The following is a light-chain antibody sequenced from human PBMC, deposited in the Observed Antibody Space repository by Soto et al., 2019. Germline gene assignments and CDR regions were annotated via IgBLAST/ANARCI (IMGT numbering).Light chain of an antibody. CDR2: GAS. CDR3: QQYGSSPQT. V-gene: IGKV3-20*01. J-gene: IGKJ2*01. CDR1: QSVSSSY. Sequence: EIVLTQSPGTLSLSPGERATLSCRASQSVSSSYLAWYQQKPGQAPRLLIYGASSRATGIPDRFSGSGSGTDFTLTISRLEPEDCAVYYCQQYGSSPQTCGQGTKLEIK.